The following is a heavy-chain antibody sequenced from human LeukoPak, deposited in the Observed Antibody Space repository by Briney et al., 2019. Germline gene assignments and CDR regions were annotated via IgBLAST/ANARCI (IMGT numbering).Heavy chain of an antibody. J-gene: IGHJ4*02. V-gene: IGHV6-1*01. Sequence: SQTLSLTCAISGDTVSSNSAAWNWIRQSPSRGLEWLVRTGYKSKWYTDYAVSVKSRITINADTSRNQFSLQLNSVTPEDTAVYYCARGYYDSSGHYYFDHWGQGTLATVSS. CDR2: TGYKSKWYT. CDR1: GDTVSSNSAA. CDR3: ARGYYDSSGHYYFDH. D-gene: IGHD3-22*01.